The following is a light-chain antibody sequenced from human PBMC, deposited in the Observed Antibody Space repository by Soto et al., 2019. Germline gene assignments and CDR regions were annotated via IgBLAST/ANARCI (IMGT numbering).Light chain of an antibody. J-gene: IGLJ1*01. CDR3: QSYNSRAGGYV. CDR2: ANI. V-gene: IGLV1-40*01. Sequence: QSVLTQPPSVSGAPGQRVTISCTGSGSNIGAGYDVHWYQQLPGTAPKLLIFANINRPSGVPDRFSGSKSGTSASLAITGLRAEDAADHYCQSYNSRAGGYVFGNGTKVTV. CDR1: GSNIGAGYD.